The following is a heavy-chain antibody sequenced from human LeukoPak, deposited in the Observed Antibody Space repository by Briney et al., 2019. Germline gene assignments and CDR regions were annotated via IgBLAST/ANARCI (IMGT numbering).Heavy chain of an antibody. CDR2: IYNSGST. CDR3: ARDKGPYWYFDL. V-gene: IGHV4-59*01. Sequence: SETLSLTCTVSDGXISSYYCNWIRQSPGKGLEWIGNIYNSGSTNYNPSLKSRVTISVDTSKNQISLKLTSVTAADTAVYYCARDKGPYWYFDLWGRGTLVTVSS. J-gene: IGHJ2*01. CDR1: DGXISSYY.